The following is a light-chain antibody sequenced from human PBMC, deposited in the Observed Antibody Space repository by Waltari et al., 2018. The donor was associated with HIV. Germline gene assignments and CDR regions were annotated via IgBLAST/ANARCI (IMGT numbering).Light chain of an antibody. V-gene: IGLV2-11*01. CDR3: CSYGGRRL. CDR2: DVS. CDR1: SSDIGVKHD. J-gene: IGLJ2*01. Sequence: QAALTQPRSVSGSPGQSATLPYTQTSSDIGVKHDLSWYQQHAGKAPKLVIYDVSKRPFGVPDRFSGSKSGNSASLTISALQPEDEADYHCCSYGGRRLFAGGTKLTVL.